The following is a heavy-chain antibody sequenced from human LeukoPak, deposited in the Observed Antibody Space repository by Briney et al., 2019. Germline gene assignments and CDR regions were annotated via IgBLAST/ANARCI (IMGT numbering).Heavy chain of an antibody. CDR2: IYYSGST. CDR3: ARMYSSSWPYYFDY. J-gene: IGHJ4*02. V-gene: IGHV4-39*07. CDR1: GGSISSSSYY. Sequence: SETLSLTCTVSGGSISSSSYYWGWIRQPPGKGLEWIGSIYYSGSTNYNPSLKSRVTISVDTSKNQFSLKLSSVTAADTAVYYCARMYSSSWPYYFDYWGQGTLVTVSS. D-gene: IGHD6-13*01.